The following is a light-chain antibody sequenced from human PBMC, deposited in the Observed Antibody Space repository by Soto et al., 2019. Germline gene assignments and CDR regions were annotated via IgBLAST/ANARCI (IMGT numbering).Light chain of an antibody. CDR3: ASYTSTNSLI. CDR1: SNDVGGYNF. V-gene: IGLV2-14*01. J-gene: IGLJ2*01. Sequence: QSVLTQPASVSGSPGQSITISCTGSSNDVGGYNFVSWYQQHPGKAPKLLIYEVTNRPSVISDRFSGSRSGNTASLTISGLQPEDEADYYCASYTSTNSLIFGGGTKLTVL. CDR2: EVT.